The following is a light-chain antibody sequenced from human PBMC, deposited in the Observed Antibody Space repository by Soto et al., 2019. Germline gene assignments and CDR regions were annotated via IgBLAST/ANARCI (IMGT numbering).Light chain of an antibody. V-gene: IGKV3-15*01. Sequence: EIVMTQSPATLSVSPGERATLSCRASQSVSSNVAWYQQKPGQAPRLLIYAASTRATGIPARFSGSGSGTEFTLTISSLQSEDFAVYYCQQYNNWPMYTFGQGTTLEIK. J-gene: IGKJ2*01. CDR2: AAS. CDR1: QSVSSN. CDR3: QQYNNWPMYT.